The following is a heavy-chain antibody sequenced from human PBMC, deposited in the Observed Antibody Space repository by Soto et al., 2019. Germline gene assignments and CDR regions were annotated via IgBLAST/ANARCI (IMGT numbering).Heavy chain of an antibody. CDR1: GYTFTSYD. CDR3: AREHSSSGRFDH. V-gene: IGHV1-8*01. Sequence: VQLVQSGAEVKKPGASVKVSCKASGYTFTSYDINWVRQATGQGLEWMGWMNPNSGNTGYAQKFQGRVNMTRNTSISTAYMDLSSVRSEVTAVYYCAREHSSSGRFDHWGQGTLVTVSS. CDR2: MNPNSGNT. J-gene: IGHJ4*02. D-gene: IGHD6-13*01.